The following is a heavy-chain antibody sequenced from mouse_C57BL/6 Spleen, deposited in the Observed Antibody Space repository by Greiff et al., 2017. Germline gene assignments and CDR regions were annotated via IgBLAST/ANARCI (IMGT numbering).Heavy chain of an antibody. J-gene: IGHJ2*01. D-gene: IGHD2-3*01. CDR2: IFPGSGST. CDR3: ARKDDGYYLY. Sequence: QVQLKQSGPELVKPGASVKISCKASGYTFTDYYINWVKQRHGQGLEWIGWIFPGSGSTYYNEKFKGKATLTVDKSSSTAYMLRSSLTSEDSAVYFCARKDDGYYLYWGQGTTLTASS. V-gene: IGHV1-75*01. CDR1: GYTFTDYY.